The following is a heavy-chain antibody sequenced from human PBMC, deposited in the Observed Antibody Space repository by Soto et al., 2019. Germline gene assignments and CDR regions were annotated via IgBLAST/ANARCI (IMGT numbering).Heavy chain of an antibody. V-gene: IGHV1-8*01. CDR1: GYTFTSYD. Sequence: ASVKVSCKASGYTFTSYDINWVRQATGQGLEWMGWMNPNSGNTGYAQKFQGRVTMTRNTSISTAYMELSSLRSEDTAVYYCARGLGQLWSSYYYYGMDVWGQGTTVTVS. CDR2: MNPNSGNT. J-gene: IGHJ6*02. CDR3: ARGLGQLWSSYYYYGMDV. D-gene: IGHD5-18*01.